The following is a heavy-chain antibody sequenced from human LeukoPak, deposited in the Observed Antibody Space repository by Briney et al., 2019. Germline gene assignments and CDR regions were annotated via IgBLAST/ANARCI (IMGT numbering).Heavy chain of an antibody. Sequence: SETLSLTCNVLGFSISSDYYWGWIRQPPGEGLEWTATIYHDGSTYYNPSLKGRVIISLDTSKNQFSLTLTYVTAADTAVYYCARDVSTLWFGPFDYWGQGTLVTVSS. CDR1: GFSISSDYY. J-gene: IGHJ4*02. CDR3: ARDVSTLWFGPFDY. D-gene: IGHD3-10*01. CDR2: IYHDGST. V-gene: IGHV4-38-2*02.